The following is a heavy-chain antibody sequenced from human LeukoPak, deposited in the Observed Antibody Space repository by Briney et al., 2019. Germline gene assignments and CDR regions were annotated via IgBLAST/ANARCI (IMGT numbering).Heavy chain of an antibody. CDR2: IIPIFGTA. D-gene: IGHD3-22*01. CDR3: ARDRNPMIGWFDP. Sequence: ASVKVSCKASGGTFSSYAISWVRQAPGQRLEWMGGIIPIFGTANYAQKFQGRVTITADKSTSTAYMELSSLRSDDTAVYYCARDRNPMIGWFDPWGQGTLVTVSS. V-gene: IGHV1-69*06. CDR1: GGTFSSYA. J-gene: IGHJ5*02.